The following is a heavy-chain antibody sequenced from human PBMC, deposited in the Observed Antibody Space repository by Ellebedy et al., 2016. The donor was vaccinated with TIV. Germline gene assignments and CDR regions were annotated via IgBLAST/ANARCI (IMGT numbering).Heavy chain of an antibody. D-gene: IGHD4-17*01. CDR1: GFSFSSYW. CDR2: IRQDGSEK. J-gene: IGHJ3*02. CDR3: ATDGSYGDYLSPTHAFVM. Sequence: GESLKISCAASGFSFSSYWMTWVRQAPGKGLEWVANIRQDGSEKYYVDSVTGRFTISRGNAKNSLYLQMNSLRAEDTAVYYCATDGSYGDYLSPTHAFVMWGQGTLVTVSA. V-gene: IGHV3-7*01.